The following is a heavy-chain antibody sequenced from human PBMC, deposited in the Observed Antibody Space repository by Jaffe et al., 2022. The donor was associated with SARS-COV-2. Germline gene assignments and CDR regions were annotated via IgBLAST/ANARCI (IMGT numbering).Heavy chain of an antibody. Sequence: QVQLVESGGGVVQPGRSLRLSCAASGFTFSSYGMHWVRQAPGKGLEWVAVIWYDGSNKYYADSVKGRFTISRDNSKNTLYLQMNSLRAEDTAVYYCARQVDTAKDYYYGMDVWGQGTTVTVSS. CDR1: GFTFSSYG. CDR2: IWYDGSNK. J-gene: IGHJ6*02. D-gene: IGHD5-18*01. CDR3: ARQVDTAKDYYYGMDV. V-gene: IGHV3-33*01.